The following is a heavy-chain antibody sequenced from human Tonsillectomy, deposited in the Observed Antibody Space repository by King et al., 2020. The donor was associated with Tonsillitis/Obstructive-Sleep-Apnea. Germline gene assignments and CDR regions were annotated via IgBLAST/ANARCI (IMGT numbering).Heavy chain of an antibody. Sequence: VQLVESGGGLVKPGGSLRLSCAASGFTFSNAWMSWVRQAPGKGLEWVGRSNGKPDGGTTDYAAPVKGRFTISRDDSKNTLYLQMNSLKTEDTAMYYCTTDCTSTSCDGDGAFDLWGQGTMVSVSP. D-gene: IGHD2-2*01. CDR3: TTDCTSTSCDGDGAFDL. CDR2: SNGKPDGGTT. J-gene: IGHJ3*01. V-gene: IGHV3-15*01. CDR1: GFTFSNAW.